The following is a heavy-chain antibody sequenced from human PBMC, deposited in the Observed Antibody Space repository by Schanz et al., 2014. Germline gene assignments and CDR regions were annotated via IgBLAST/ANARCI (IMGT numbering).Heavy chain of an antibody. CDR3: AKDRSWDYDSSGYFDY. V-gene: IGHV3-23*04. Sequence: EVQLVESGGGWVQPGGSLRLSCVASGFAFSSFAMTWVRQAPGRGLEWVSSISTSGTYMYIADSLKGRFTISRDNSKNTLYLQMNSLRAEDTAVYYCAKDRSWDYDSSGYFDYWGQGTLVTVSS. D-gene: IGHD3-22*01. CDR1: GFAFSSFA. J-gene: IGHJ4*02. CDR2: ISTSGTYM.